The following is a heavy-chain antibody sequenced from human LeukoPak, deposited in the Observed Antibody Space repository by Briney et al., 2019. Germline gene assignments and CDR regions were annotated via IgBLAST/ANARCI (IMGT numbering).Heavy chain of an antibody. J-gene: IGHJ4*02. D-gene: IGHD6-19*01. Sequence: GGSLRLSCAASGFTVSSYAMSWVRQAPGEGLGWVSSISGTGGTTYYADSVKGRFTLSRDKSKNPMYLQMNSLRAEDTAVYFCAAGSGWSRFDYWGQGTLVTVSS. V-gene: IGHV3-23*01. CDR2: ISGTGGTT. CDR3: AAGSGWSRFDY. CDR1: GFTVSSYA.